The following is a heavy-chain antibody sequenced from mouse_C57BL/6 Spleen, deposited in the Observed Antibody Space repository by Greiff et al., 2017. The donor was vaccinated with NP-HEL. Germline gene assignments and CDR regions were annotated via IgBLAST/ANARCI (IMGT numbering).Heavy chain of an antibody. D-gene: IGHD3-3*01. CDR2: ISSGGDYI. CDR3: TRGLGVYAMDY. Sequence: EVKLVESGEGLVKPGGSLKLSCAASGFTFSSYAMSWVRQTPEKRLEWVAYISSGGDYIYYADTVKGRFTISRDNARNTLYLQMSSLKSEDTAMYYCTRGLGVYAMDYWGQGTSVTVSS. J-gene: IGHJ4*01. V-gene: IGHV5-9-1*02. CDR1: GFTFSSYA.